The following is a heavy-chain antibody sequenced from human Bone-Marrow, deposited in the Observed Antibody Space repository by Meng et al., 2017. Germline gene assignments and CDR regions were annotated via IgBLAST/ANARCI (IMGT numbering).Heavy chain of an antibody. CDR1: GGSISSIDW. Sequence: VQRAGSGPGLVMPSGTLSLTCVFSGGSISSIDWWSWVRQPPGKGLEWIGEIYHGGDTNYNPSLKSRVTIAIDKSKNQFSLKLSSVTAADTAVYYCASWIYSCSWQWGQGALVTVSS. J-gene: IGHJ4*02. CDR2: IYHGGDT. CDR3: ASWIYSCSWQ. D-gene: IGHD2-15*01. V-gene: IGHV4/OR15-8*02.